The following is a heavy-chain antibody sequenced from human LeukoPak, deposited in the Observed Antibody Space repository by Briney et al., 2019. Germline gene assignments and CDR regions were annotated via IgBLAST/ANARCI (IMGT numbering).Heavy chain of an antibody. CDR1: GGTFSSYA. CDR3: ARPNNPVVVDYYDSSGYYLDY. Sequence: ASVKVSCKASGGTFSSYAISWVRQAPGQGLEWMGGIIPIFGTANYAQKFQGRVTITADESTSTAYMELSSLRPEDTAVYYCARPNNPVVVDYYDSSGYYLDYWGQGTLVTVSS. J-gene: IGHJ4*02. V-gene: IGHV1-69*13. CDR2: IIPIFGTA. D-gene: IGHD3-22*01.